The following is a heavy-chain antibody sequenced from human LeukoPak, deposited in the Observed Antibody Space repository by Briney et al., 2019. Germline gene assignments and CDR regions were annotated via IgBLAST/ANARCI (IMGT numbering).Heavy chain of an antibody. V-gene: IGHV3-74*01. CDR2: INTDGSST. CDR3: ARGAYGAAAGPLNY. D-gene: IGHD6-13*01. CDR1: GFTFSSYW. J-gene: IGHJ4*02. Sequence: GGSLRLSCAASGFTFSSYWMHWVRQAPGKGLVWVSRINTDGSSTSYADSVKGRFTISRDNVKNTLYLQMNSLRAEDTAVYYCARGAYGAAAGPLNYWGQGTLVTVSS.